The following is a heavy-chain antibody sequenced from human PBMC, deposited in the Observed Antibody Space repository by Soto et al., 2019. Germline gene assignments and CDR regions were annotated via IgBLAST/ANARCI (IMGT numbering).Heavy chain of an antibody. V-gene: IGHV3-30*18. CDR2: ISYDGSNK. Sequence: QVQLVESGGCVVQPGRSLRLSCAASGFTFSSYGMHWVRQAPGKGLEWVAVISYDGSNKYYADSVKGRFTISRDNSKNTLYLQMNSLRAEDTAVYYCAKAPLRDYCGGDCYTFDYWGQGTLVTVSS. CDR1: GFTFSSYG. D-gene: IGHD2-21*02. CDR3: AKAPLRDYCGGDCYTFDY. J-gene: IGHJ4*02.